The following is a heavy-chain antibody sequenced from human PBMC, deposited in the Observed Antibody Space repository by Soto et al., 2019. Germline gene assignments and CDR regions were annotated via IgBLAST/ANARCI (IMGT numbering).Heavy chain of an antibody. CDR1: GGSISSGGYS. CDR2: IYHSGST. J-gene: IGHJ4*02. V-gene: IGHV4-30-2*01. Sequence: KPSETLSLTCAVSGGSISSGGYSWSWIRQPPGKGLEWIGYIYHSGSTYYNPSLKSRVTISVDRSKNQFSLKLSSVTAADTAVYYCARALLGYCSSTSCYTPLFDYWGQGTLVTVSS. CDR3: ARALLGYCSSTSCYTPLFDY. D-gene: IGHD2-2*02.